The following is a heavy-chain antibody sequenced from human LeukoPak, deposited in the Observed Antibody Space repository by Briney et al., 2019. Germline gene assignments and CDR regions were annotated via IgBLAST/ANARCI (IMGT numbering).Heavy chain of an antibody. CDR2: ISSSSSTK. D-gene: IGHD3-22*01. CDR3: ARALTSDSRPP. CDR1: GFTFSSYS. V-gene: IGHV3-48*01. Sequence: PGGSLRLSCAASGFTFSSYSMNWVRQAPGKGLEWVSYISSSSSTKYYADSVKGRFTISRDNAKNSLYLQMNSLRAEDTAVYYCARALTSDSRPPWGQGTLVTVSS. J-gene: IGHJ4*02.